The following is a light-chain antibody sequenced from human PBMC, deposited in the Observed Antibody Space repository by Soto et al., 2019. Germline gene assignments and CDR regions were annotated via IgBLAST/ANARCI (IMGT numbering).Light chain of an antibody. CDR3: QHYNSYSEA. J-gene: IGKJ3*01. CDR2: KAS. CDR1: QTISSW. Sequence: IQMTQSPSTLSGSVGDRVTITCRASQTISSWLAWYQQKPGKAPKLLIYKASTLKSGVPSRFSGSGSGTEFTLTISSLQPDDFETYYCQHYNSYSEALGRGPTVDI. V-gene: IGKV1-5*03.